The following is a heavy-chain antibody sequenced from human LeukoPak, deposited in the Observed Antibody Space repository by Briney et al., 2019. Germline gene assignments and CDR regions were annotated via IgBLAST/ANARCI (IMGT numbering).Heavy chain of an antibody. Sequence: PGGSLRLSCAASGFTVSSNYMSWVRQAPGKGLEWVSVIYSGGSTYYADSVKGQFTISRDNSKNTLYLQMNSLRAEDTAVYYCARDLGYDFWSGYPYYYYGMDVWGQGTTVTVSS. CDR2: IYSGGST. V-gene: IGHV3-53*01. J-gene: IGHJ6*02. CDR3: ARDLGYDFWSGYPYYYYGMDV. D-gene: IGHD3-3*01. CDR1: GFTVSSNY.